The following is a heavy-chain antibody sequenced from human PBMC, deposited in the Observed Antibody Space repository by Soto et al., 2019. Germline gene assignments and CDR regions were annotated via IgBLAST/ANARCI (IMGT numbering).Heavy chain of an antibody. Sequence: GASVKVSCKASGYTFTSYAMHWVRQAPGQRLEWMGWINAGNGNTKYSQKFQGRVTITRDTSASTAYMELNSLRAEDTAVYYCAKADTGYDFWSGYYGGGAFDYWGQGTLVTVSS. J-gene: IGHJ4*02. CDR2: INAGNGNT. CDR3: AKADTGYDFWSGYYGGGAFDY. CDR1: GYTFTSYA. D-gene: IGHD3-3*01. V-gene: IGHV1-3*01.